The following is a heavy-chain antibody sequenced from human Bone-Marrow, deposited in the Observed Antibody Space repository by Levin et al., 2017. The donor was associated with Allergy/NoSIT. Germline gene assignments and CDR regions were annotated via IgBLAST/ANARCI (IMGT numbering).Heavy chain of an antibody. V-gene: IGHV3-15*01. CDR3: TTAPDYSNSRFDP. D-gene: IGHD4-11*01. J-gene: IGHJ5*02. CDR2: IKSKTDGGTT. Sequence: TGESLKISCAASGFTFSNAWMSWVRQAPGKGLEWVGRIKSKTDGGTTDYAAPVKGRFTISRDDSKNTLYLQMNSLKTEDTAVYYCTTAPDYSNSRFDPWGQGTLVTVSS. CDR1: GFTFSNAW.